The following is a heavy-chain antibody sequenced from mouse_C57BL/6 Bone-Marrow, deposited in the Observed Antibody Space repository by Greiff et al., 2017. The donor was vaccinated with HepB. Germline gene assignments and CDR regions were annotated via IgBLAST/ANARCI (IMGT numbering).Heavy chain of an antibody. CDR2: IHPNSGST. CDR3: ARGHDYYGSSYHFDY. V-gene: IGHV1-64*01. J-gene: IGHJ2*01. Sequence: QVQLQQPGAELVKPGASVKLSCKASGYTFTSYWMHWVKQRPGQGLEWIGMIHPNSGSTNYNEKFKSKATLTVDKSSSTAYTQLSSLTSEDSAVYYCARGHDYYGSSYHFDYWGQGTTLTVSS. D-gene: IGHD1-1*01. CDR1: GYTFTSYW.